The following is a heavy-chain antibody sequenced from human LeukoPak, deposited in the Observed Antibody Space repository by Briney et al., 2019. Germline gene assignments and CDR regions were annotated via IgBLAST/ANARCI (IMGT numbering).Heavy chain of an antibody. CDR3: AKSDYGDYYGEFDY. J-gene: IGHJ4*02. Sequence: GGSLRLSCAASGFTFSSYAMHWVRQAPGKGLEWVAVISYDGSNKYYADSVKGRFTISRDNSKNTLYLQMNSLRAEDTALYYCAKSDYGDYYGEFDYWGQGTLVTVSS. CDR1: GFTFSSYA. CDR2: ISYDGSNK. D-gene: IGHD4-17*01. V-gene: IGHV3-30-3*02.